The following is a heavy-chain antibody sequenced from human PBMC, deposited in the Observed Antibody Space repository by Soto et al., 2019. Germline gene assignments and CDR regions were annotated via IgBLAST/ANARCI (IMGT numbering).Heavy chain of an antibody. CDR1: TSYA. CDR3: ARDILAASTYYYYYMDV. D-gene: IGHD6-13*01. J-gene: IGHJ6*03. CDR2: INAGNGNT. Sequence: TSYAMHWVRQAPGQRLEWMGWINAGNGNTKYSQKFQGRVTITRDTSASTAYMELSSLRSEDTAVYYCARDILAASTYYYYYMDVWGKGTTVTVSS. V-gene: IGHV1-3*01.